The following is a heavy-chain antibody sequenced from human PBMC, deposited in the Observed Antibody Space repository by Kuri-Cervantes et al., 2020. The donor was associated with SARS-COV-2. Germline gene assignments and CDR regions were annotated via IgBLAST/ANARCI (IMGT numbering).Heavy chain of an antibody. CDR1: GGSISSYY. D-gene: IGHD2-2*01. V-gene: IGHV4-4*07. Sequence: SETLSLTCTVSGGSISSYYWSWIRQPAGKGLEWIGRIYTSGSTNYNPSLKSRVTMSVDTSKNQFSLKLSSVTAADTAVYYCAGWPVVPAANPKWGIDYWGQGTLVTVSS. J-gene: IGHJ4*02. CDR3: AGWPVVPAANPKWGIDY. CDR2: IYTSGST.